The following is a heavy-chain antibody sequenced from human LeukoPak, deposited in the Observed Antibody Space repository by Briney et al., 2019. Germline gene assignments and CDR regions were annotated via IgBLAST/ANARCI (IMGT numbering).Heavy chain of an antibody. CDR2: IIPIFGTA. CDR1: GGTFSSYA. J-gene: IGHJ3*02. CDR3: ARDRIEMATTRAFDI. V-gene: IGHV1-69*05. Sequence: SVKVSCKASGGTFSSYAISWVRQAPGQGLGWMGGIIPIFGTANYAQKFQGRVTITTDESTSTAYMELSSLRSEDTAVYYCARDRIEMATTRAFDIWGQGTMVTVSS. D-gene: IGHD5-24*01.